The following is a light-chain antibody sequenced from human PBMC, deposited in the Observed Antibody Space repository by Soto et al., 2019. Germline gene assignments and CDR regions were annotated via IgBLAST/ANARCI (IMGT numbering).Light chain of an antibody. J-gene: IGKJ1*01. CDR1: QSISSW. CDR3: QQYGSSGT. CDR2: DAS. Sequence: DNEMTLNASTLAASVEGVVTISCRASQSISSWLAWYQQKPGKAPKLLIYDASSLESGVPSRFSGSGSGKDFTLSISRLEPEDFAVYNCQQYGSSGTFGQGNKV. V-gene: IGKV1-5*01.